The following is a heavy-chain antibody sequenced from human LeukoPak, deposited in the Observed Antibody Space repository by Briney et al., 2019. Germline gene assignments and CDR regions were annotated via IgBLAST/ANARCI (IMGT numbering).Heavy chain of an antibody. CDR1: GGSISSHY. J-gene: IGHJ4*02. CDR2: IYYSGTT. Sequence: SETLSLICTVFGGSISSHYWSWIRQPPGKGPEWIGYIYYSGTTNYNPSLNSRVTISVDMSKNQFSLKLRSVTAADTAVYYCARGAVSGDFDYWGQGTLVTVSS. V-gene: IGHV4-59*11. D-gene: IGHD6-19*01. CDR3: ARGAVSGDFDY.